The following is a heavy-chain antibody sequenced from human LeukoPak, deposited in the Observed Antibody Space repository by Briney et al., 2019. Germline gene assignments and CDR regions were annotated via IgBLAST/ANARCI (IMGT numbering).Heavy chain of an antibody. D-gene: IGHD2-2*01. CDR2: IYYSGST. V-gene: IGHV4-59*01. CDR3: ARGVYCSSINCLQRPFDI. J-gene: IGHJ3*02. CDR1: GGSISHYY. Sequence: SETLSLTCTISGGSISHYYWTWIRQPPGKGLEWIGYIYYSGSTHYNPSLKSRVTISVDTSENQFSLKLSSVTAADTAVYYCARGVYCSSINCLQRPFDIWGQGTMVTVSS.